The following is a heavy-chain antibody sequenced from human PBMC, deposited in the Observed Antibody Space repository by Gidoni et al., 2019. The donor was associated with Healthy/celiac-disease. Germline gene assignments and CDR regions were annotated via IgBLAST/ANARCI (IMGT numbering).Heavy chain of an antibody. V-gene: IGHV4-61*01. J-gene: IGHJ5*02. CDR3: ARGNYDILTGYYNWFDP. CDR1: GSAVSSSRYY. Sequence: AGLEKPSKTLSLTSTVSGSAVSSSRYYWSWIRQPPGKGLEWNGYMDYSGGTNYNTSLKSRVTISVDTSKNQFSLKLSSVTAADTAVDYCARGNYDILTGYYNWFDPWGQGTLVTVSS. CDR2: MDYSGGT. D-gene: IGHD3-9*01.